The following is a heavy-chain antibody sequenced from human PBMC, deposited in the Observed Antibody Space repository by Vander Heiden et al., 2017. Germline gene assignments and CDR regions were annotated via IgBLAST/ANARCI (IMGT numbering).Heavy chain of an antibody. Sequence: QLQLQESCPGLVKPSETLSLTCTVSGCSISSSSYYWGWIRQPPGKGLEWIGSIYYSGSTYYNPSLKSRVTISVDTSKNQVSLKLSSVTAADTAVYYCARPLTRWGGHGRFDPWGQGTLVTVSS. J-gene: IGHJ5*02. CDR3: ARPLTRWGGHGRFDP. D-gene: IGHD3-3*01. CDR2: IYYSGST. CDR1: GCSISSSSYY. V-gene: IGHV4-39*01.